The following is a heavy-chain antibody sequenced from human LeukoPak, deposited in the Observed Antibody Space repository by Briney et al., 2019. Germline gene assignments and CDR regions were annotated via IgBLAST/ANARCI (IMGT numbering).Heavy chain of an antibody. CDR1: GGSISSGGYY. D-gene: IGHD3-16*02. CDR3: ARVMITFGGVIGDFDY. J-gene: IGHJ4*02. CDR2: ISYSGST. V-gene: IGHV4-30-4*01. Sequence: PSETLSLTCTVSGGSISSGGYYWSWIRQPPGKGLEWVGYISYSGSTYYNPSLESRLTISVDTSKNQFSLKLSSVTAADTAVYFCARVMITFGGVIGDFDYWGQGTLVTVSS.